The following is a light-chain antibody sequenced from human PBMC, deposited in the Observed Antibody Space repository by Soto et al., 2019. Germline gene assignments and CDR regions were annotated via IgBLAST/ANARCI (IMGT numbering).Light chain of an antibody. V-gene: IGKV3-20*01. Sequence: EIVLTQSPGTLSLSRVESATLSCTAGQSGRNNYLAWYQQKPGQAPRLLIYGASNRATGIPARFSGSGSGTYLTLTISRLEPEDFAVYYCQQYGRSGTFGQGTKVDLK. CDR1: QSGRNNY. J-gene: IGKJ1*01. CDR2: GAS. CDR3: QQYGRSGT.